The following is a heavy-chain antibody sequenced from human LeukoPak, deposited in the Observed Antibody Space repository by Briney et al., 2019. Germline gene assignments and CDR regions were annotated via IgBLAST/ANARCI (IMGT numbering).Heavy chain of an antibody. CDR2: IYHSGST. J-gene: IGHJ4*02. D-gene: IGHD3-3*01. V-gene: IGHV4-30-2*01. Sequence: SQTLSLTCTVSGGSISSGGYYWSWIRQPPGKGLEWIGYIYHSGSTYYNPSLKSRVTISVDRSKNQFSLKLSSVTAADTAVYYCAREKGYDFWSGYYVDYLGQGTLVTVSS. CDR1: GGSISSGGYY. CDR3: AREKGYDFWSGYYVDY.